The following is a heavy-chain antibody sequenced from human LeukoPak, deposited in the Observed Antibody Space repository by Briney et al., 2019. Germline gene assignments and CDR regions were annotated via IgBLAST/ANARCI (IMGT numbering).Heavy chain of an antibody. CDR1: GGSISSYY. D-gene: IGHD6-13*01. Sequence: PSETLSLTRTVSGGSISSYYWSWIRQPPGKGLEWVGYIYYSGTTKYNPSLKSRVSISVDTSKNQFSLKLSSVTAADTAVYYCARGVYIAAAQYAYWGQGTLVTVS. CDR3: ARGVYIAAAQYAY. V-gene: IGHV4-59*01. J-gene: IGHJ4*02. CDR2: IYYSGTT.